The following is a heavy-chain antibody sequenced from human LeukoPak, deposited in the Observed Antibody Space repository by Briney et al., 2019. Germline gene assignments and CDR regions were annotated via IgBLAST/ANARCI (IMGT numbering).Heavy chain of an antibody. CDR3: AKDQSYDNWFDP. CDR1: GFTFSSYV. V-gene: IGHV3-23*01. Sequence: GGSLRLSCAASGFTFSSYVRTWVRQAPGKGLECVSSIYANGAGTFYADSVKGRFSISRDNAKNTLGLQMHSLTAGDTAVYYCAKDQSYDNWFDPWGQGTLVTVSS. J-gene: IGHJ5*02. CDR2: IYANGAGT. D-gene: IGHD3-10*01.